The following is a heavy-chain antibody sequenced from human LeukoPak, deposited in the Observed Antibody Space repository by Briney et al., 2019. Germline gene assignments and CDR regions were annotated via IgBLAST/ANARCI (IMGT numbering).Heavy chain of an antibody. V-gene: IGHV1-8*01. CDR1: GYTFTSYD. J-gene: IGHJ3*02. D-gene: IGHD2-15*01. CDR2: MNPNSGNT. Sequence: ASVKVSCKASGYTFTSYDINWVRQATGQGLEWMGWMNPNSGNTGYAQKFQGRVTMARNTSISTAYMELSSLSSEDTAVYYCARTPSGTCSGGSCYSRWVDDAFDIWGQGTMVTVSS. CDR3: ARTPSGTCSGGSCYSRWVDDAFDI.